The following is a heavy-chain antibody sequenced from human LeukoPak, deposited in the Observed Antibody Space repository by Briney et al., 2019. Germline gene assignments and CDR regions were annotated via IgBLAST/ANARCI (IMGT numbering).Heavy chain of an antibody. CDR1: GYTFTSYA. J-gene: IGHJ6*02. CDR3: AREFRITMVRGAQDV. Sequence: ASVKVSCKASGYTFTSYAMNWVRQAPGQGLEWMGWINTNTGNPTYAQGFTGRFVFSLDTSVSTAYLQISSLKAEDTAVYYCAREFRITMVRGAQDVWGQGTTVTVSS. D-gene: IGHD3-10*01. V-gene: IGHV7-4-1*02. CDR2: INTNTGNP.